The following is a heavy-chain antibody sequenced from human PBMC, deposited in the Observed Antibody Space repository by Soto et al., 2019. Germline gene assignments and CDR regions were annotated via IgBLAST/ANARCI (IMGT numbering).Heavy chain of an antibody. CDR1: GFTFSSYG. D-gene: IGHD6-13*01. J-gene: IGHJ4*02. CDR3: AKVGYSSSWTANY. V-gene: IGHV3-30*18. Sequence: QVQLVESGGGVVQPGRSLRLSCAASGFTFSSYGMHWVRQAPGKGLEWVAVISYDGSNKYYADSVKGRFTISRDNSKNTLYLQMNSLRAEDTAVYYCAKVGYSSSWTANYCGQGTLVTVSS. CDR2: ISYDGSNK.